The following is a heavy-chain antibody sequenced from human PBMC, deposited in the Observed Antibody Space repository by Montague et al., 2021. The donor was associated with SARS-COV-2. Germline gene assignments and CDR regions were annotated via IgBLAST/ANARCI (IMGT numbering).Heavy chain of an antibody. J-gene: IGHJ4*02. D-gene: IGHD3-22*01. CDR3: AKGFQPYSYVGSGSYTFDY. Sequence: RRLSFSASGFPFSESPMSWVRQAPGKGLEWVSVILSAGTRSYYAHSVKGRFTISRDNSKNTVYLQMNNLRAADTAVYYCAKGFQPYSYVGSGSYTFDYWDKGTLVTVSS. V-gene: IGHV3-23*03. CDR1: GFPFSESP. CDR2: ILSAGTRS.